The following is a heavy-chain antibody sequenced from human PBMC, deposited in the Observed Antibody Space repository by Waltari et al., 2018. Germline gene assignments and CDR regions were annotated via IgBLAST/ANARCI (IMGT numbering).Heavy chain of an antibody. V-gene: IGHV1-3*01. CDR3: AREGITGTTSAFDI. J-gene: IGHJ3*02. CDR1: GYNFTSYA. Sequence: QVQLVQSGAEVKKPGASVKVSCKASGYNFTSYAMHWVRQAPGQRLEWMGWINAGNGNTKYSQKFQGRVTITRDTSASTAYMELSSLRSEDTAVYYCAREGITGTTSAFDIWGQGTMVTVSS. CDR2: INAGNGNT. D-gene: IGHD1-7*01.